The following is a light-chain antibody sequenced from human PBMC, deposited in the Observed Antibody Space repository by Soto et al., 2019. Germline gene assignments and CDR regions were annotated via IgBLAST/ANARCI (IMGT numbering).Light chain of an antibody. CDR2: RAS. CDR1: QSLSKF. Sequence: DIQMTQSTSSLSASVGDRVTITCRATQSLSKFLNWYQQKPGKAPNLVIYRASNLQSGVPSRFSGSGSGTDFTLTISSLQPADFATYFCQQSYSTPHTFSQGTRL. V-gene: IGKV1-39*01. CDR3: QQSYSTPHT. J-gene: IGKJ5*01.